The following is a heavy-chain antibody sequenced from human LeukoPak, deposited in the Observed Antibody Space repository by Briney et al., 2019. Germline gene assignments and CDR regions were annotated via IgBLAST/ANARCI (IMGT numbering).Heavy chain of an antibody. Sequence: PSETLPLTCTVSGGSFSSYYWSWIRQPAGKGLEWIGRIYTSGSTNYNPSLTSRVTMSVDTSKNQFSLKLSSVTAAATAVYYCARDYAEGSGAYFDYSGQGTLVTASS. CDR3: ARDYAEGSGAYFDY. CDR1: GGSFSSYY. V-gene: IGHV4-4*07. D-gene: IGHD3-16*01. J-gene: IGHJ4*02. CDR2: IYTSGST.